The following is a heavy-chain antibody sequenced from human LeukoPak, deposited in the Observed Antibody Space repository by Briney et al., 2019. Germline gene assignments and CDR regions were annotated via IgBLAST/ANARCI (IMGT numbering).Heavy chain of an antibody. J-gene: IGHJ6*03. CDR3: ASSRRTLGGYYYYYYYMDV. D-gene: IGHD2-2*01. Sequence: GASVKVSCKASGYTFTSYDINWVRQATGQGLEWMGWMNPNSGNTGYAQKFQGRVTITRNTSISTAYMELSSLRSEDTAVYYCASSRRTLGGYYYYYYYMDVWGKGTTVTISS. V-gene: IGHV1-8*03. CDR2: MNPNSGNT. CDR1: GYTFTSYD.